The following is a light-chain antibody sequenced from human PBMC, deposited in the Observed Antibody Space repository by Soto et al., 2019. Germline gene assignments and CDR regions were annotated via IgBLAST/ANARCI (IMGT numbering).Light chain of an antibody. CDR2: AAS. J-gene: IGKJ5*01. V-gene: IGKV1-27*01. Sequence: IQMTQSPSSLSASVANRVFIACRASQDLNIYLAWYQQKPVKVPRVLIYAASTLQPGVPSRFSGSGSGTDFTLTINILQPDDIATYCCQQGASFPSTFGQGTRLEI. CDR3: QQGASFPST. CDR1: QDLNIY.